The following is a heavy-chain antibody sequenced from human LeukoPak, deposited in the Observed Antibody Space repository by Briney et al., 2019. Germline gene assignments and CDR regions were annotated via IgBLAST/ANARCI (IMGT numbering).Heavy chain of an antibody. Sequence: GGSLRLSCVGSGFTFRSHAMSWVRQAPEKGLEFVSGIYENGGTTYYADSVKGRFSISRDNSKNTLYLQMNSLRAEDTAVYYCAKGTSGYSYGYFYYYAMDVWGQGTTVTVSS. CDR1: GFTFRSHA. CDR2: IYENGGTT. CDR3: AKGTSGYSYGYFYYYAMDV. V-gene: IGHV3-23*01. D-gene: IGHD5-18*01. J-gene: IGHJ6*02.